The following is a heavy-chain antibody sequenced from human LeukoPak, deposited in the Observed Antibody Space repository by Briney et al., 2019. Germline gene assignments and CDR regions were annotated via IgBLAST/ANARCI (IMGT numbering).Heavy chain of an antibody. D-gene: IGHD3-3*01. Sequence: GGSLRLSCAASGFTFSSYGMHWVRQAPGKGLEWVAFIRYDGSNKYYADSVKGRFTISRDNSKNTLYLQMNSLRAEDTAVYYCAKPLSLRFLEWSPSDYYYYYMDVWGKGTTVTVSS. CDR3: AKPLSLRFLEWSPSDYYYYYMDV. CDR1: GFTFSSYG. CDR2: IRYDGSNK. V-gene: IGHV3-30*02. J-gene: IGHJ6*03.